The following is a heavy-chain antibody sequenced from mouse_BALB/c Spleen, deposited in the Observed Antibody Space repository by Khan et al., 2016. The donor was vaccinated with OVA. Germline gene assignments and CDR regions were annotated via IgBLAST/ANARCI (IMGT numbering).Heavy chain of an antibody. V-gene: IGHV1-4*01. CDR1: GYTFTSYT. J-gene: IGHJ3*01. Sequence: QVQLQQSGAELARPGASVKMSCKASGYTFTSYTIHWIKQRAGQGLEWIGFINPSSAYTNYNQKFKDKATLTADKSSTTAYMQLSSLTSDDSAVYYCARDGAYYRNDGWFAYWGQGTLVTVSA. CDR2: INPSSAYT. D-gene: IGHD2-14*01. CDR3: ARDGAYYRNDGWFAY.